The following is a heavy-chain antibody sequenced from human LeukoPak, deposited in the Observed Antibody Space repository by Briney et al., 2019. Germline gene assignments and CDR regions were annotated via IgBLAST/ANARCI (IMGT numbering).Heavy chain of an antibody. D-gene: IGHD6-19*01. CDR3: ARDPPAVGGFDY. J-gene: IGHJ4*02. Sequence: PSETLSLTCTVSGGSISSYYWSWIRQPPGKGLEWIGYIYYSGSTNYNPSLKSRVTILVDTSKNQFSLKLSSVTAADTAVYYCARDPPAVGGFDYWGQGTLVTVSS. V-gene: IGHV4-59*01. CDR2: IYYSGST. CDR1: GGSISSYY.